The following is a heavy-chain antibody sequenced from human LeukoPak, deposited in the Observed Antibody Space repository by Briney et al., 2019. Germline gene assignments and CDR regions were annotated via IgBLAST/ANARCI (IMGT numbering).Heavy chain of an antibody. CDR3: ARDNSVEDTAWWFDP. J-gene: IGHJ5*02. Sequence: ASVKVSCKASGYTFTGYYMHWVRQAPGQGLEWMGWINPNSGGTNYAQKFQGRVTMTRDTSISTAYMELSRLRSDDTAVYYCARDNSVEDTAWWFDPWGQGTLVTVSS. CDR1: GYTFTGYY. V-gene: IGHV1-2*02. D-gene: IGHD4-23*01. CDR2: INPNSGGT.